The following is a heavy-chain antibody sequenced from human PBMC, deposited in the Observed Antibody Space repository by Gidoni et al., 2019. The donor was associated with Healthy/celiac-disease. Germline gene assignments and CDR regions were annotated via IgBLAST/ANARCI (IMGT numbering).Heavy chain of an antibody. J-gene: IGHJ5*02. Sequence: VESGGGVVQPGRSLRLSCAASGFTFSSYGMHWVRQAPGKGLEWVAVIWYDGSNKYYADSVKGRFTISRDNSKNTLYLQMNSLRAEDTAVYYCARDRLVTGTTWGWFDPWGQGTLVTVSS. CDR1: GFTFSSYG. V-gene: IGHV3-33*01. CDR2: IWYDGSNK. D-gene: IGHD1-7*01. CDR3: ARDRLVTGTTWGWFDP.